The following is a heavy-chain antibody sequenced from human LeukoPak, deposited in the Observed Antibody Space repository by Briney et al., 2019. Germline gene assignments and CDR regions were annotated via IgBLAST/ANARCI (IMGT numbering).Heavy chain of an antibody. J-gene: IGHJ4*02. CDR2: IKEDAGEI. D-gene: IGHD6-19*01. CDR1: GFTFSRYW. CDR3: AKEVRSSSGWYSDY. V-gene: IGHV3-7*03. Sequence: GGSLRLSCAASGFTFSRYWMSWVRQVPGKGLEWVANIKEDAGEIYYVDSVKGRFTISRDNSKSTLYLQMNSLRAEDTAVYSCAKEVRSSSGWYSDYWGQGTLVTVSS.